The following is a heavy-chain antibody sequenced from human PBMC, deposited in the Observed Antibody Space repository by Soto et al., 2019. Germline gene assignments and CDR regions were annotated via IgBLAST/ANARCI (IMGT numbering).Heavy chain of an antibody. V-gene: IGHV4-39*01. J-gene: IGHJ4*02. CDR2: IYYSGST. CDR1: GGSISSSSYY. Sequence: QLQLQESGPGLVKPSETLSLTCTVSGGSISSSSYYWGWIRQPPGKGLEWIGSIYYSGSTYHNPSLKSRVTISVDTSKNQFSLKLSSVTAADTAVYYCATLWFGEGNYWGQGTLVTVSS. CDR3: ATLWFGEGNY. D-gene: IGHD3-10*01.